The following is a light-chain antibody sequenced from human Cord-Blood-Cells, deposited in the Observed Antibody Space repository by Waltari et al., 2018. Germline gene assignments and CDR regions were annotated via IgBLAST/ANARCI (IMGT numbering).Light chain of an antibody. CDR1: NIGSKR. CDR3: QVWDSSSDHVV. Sequence: SYVLTQPPSVSVAPGKTARITCGGYNIGSKRVTWYQQKPGQAPVLVVYDDSDRPSGIPERFSGSNSGNTATLTISRVEAGDEADYYCQVWDSSSDHVVFGGGTKLTVL. J-gene: IGLJ2*01. CDR2: DDS. V-gene: IGLV3-21*03.